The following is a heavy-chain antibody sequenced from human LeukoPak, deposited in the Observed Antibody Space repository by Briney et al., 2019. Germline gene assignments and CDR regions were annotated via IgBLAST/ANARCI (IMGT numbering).Heavy chain of an antibody. CDR3: ARGAARAPPDY. D-gene: IGHD6-6*01. CDR2: IYSGGST. CDR1: GFTVSSNY. J-gene: IGHJ4*02. Sequence: GGSLRLSCAASGFTVSSNYMSWVRQAPGKGLEWVSVIYSGGSTYYAESVKGRFTISRDNSKNPLYLQMNSLRAEDTAVYYCARGAARAPPDYWGQGTLVTVSS. V-gene: IGHV3-53*01.